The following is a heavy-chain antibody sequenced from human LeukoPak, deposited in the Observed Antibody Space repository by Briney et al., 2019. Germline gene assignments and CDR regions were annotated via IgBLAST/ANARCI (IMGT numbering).Heavy chain of an antibody. CDR2: IYSGGNT. V-gene: IGHV3-66*01. CDR3: ARTRVYCFDY. J-gene: IGHJ4*02. CDR1: GFTVSSNH. Sequence: GGSLRLSCAASGFTVSSNHMSWVSQAPGKGLEWVSLIYSGGNTYYTDSVKGRFTISRDNSKNTLYLQMNSLRAEDTAVYYCARTRVYCFDYWGQGTLVTVSS. D-gene: IGHD2-15*01.